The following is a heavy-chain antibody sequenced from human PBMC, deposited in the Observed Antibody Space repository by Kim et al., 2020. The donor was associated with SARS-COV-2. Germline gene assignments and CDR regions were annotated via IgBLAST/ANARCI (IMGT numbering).Heavy chain of an antibody. Sequence: SETLSLTCTVSGGSISISSYYWGWIRQPPGKGLEWIGSIDYNRNTYYNTSLRGRVTISSDTSKNQFSLNLNSVTASDAAMYYCARSSGWYGFDYWGPGTLVTVSS. D-gene: IGHD6-19*01. V-gene: IGHV4-39*01. CDR1: GGSISISSYY. CDR3: ARSSGWYGFDY. J-gene: IGHJ4*02. CDR2: IDYNRNT.